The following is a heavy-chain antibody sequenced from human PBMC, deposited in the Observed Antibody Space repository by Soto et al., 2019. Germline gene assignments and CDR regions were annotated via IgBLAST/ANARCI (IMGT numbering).Heavy chain of an antibody. Sequence: SVKVSCKASGGTFSSYAISWVRQAPGQGLEWMGGIIPIFGTANYAQKFQGRVTITADESTSIAYMELSSLRSEDTAVYYCARRSPIAVGSLLDPWGQGTLVTVSS. D-gene: IGHD6-19*01. CDR1: GGTFSSYA. CDR2: IIPIFGTA. CDR3: ARRSPIAVGSLLDP. J-gene: IGHJ5*02. V-gene: IGHV1-69*13.